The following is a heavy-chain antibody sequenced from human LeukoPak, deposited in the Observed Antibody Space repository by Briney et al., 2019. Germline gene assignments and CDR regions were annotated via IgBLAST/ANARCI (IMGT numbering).Heavy chain of an antibody. D-gene: IGHD5-18*01. CDR2: IYYSGST. J-gene: IGHJ4*02. CDR3: ARGYSYVSYYFDY. CDR1: GGSISSYY. V-gene: IGHV4-59*01. Sequence: SETLSLTCTVSGGSISSYYWSWIRQPPGKGLEWIGYIYYSGSTNYNPSLKRRVTISVDTSKNQFSLKLSSVAAADTAVYYWARGYSYVSYYFDYWGQGTLVTVSS.